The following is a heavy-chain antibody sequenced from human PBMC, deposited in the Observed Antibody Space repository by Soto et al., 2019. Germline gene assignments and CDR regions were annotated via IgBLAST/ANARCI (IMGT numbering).Heavy chain of an antibody. Sequence: PSETLSLTCTVSVGSISSHYWSWIRQPPGKGLEWIGYISYSGSTSYNPSLKSRVTISVDTSKNHFSLKLNSVTAADTAVYYCARQNYYDTSGYYYAFESWGQGALVTVSS. CDR2: ISYSGST. CDR1: VGSISSHY. D-gene: IGHD3-22*01. J-gene: IGHJ4*02. V-gene: IGHV4-59*11. CDR3: ARQNYYDTSGYYYAFES.